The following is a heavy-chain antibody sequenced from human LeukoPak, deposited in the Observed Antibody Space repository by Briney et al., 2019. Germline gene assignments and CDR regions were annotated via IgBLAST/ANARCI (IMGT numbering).Heavy chain of an antibody. CDR3: ARDRAAAGTGGFDY. D-gene: IGHD6-13*01. J-gene: IGHJ4*02. V-gene: IGHV3-53*01. CDR2: IYSGGST. Sequence: GGSLRLSCAASGFTVSSNYMSWVRQAPGKGLEWVSVIYSGGSTYYADSVKGRFTISRDNSKNTLYLQMNSLRAEDTAVYYCARDRAAAGTGGFDYWGQGTLVTVSS. CDR1: GFTVSSNY.